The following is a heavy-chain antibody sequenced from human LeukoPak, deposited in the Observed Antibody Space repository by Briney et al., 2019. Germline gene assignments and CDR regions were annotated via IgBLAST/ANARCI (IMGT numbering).Heavy chain of an antibody. CDR1: GGSVSSGSYY. CDR2: IYYSGST. Sequence: PSETLSLTCTVSGGSVSSGSYYWSWIRQPPGKGLECIGYIYYSGSTNYNPSLKSRVTISVDTSKDQFSLNLSSVTAADTAVYYCAGVWQQLAIDRGAFDIWGQGTMVTVSS. CDR3: AGVWQQLAIDRGAFDI. V-gene: IGHV4-61*01. D-gene: IGHD6-13*01. J-gene: IGHJ3*02.